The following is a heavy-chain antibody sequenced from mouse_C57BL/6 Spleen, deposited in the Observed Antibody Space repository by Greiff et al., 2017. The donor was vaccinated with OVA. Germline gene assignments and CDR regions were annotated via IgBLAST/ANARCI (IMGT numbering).Heavy chain of an antibody. CDR3: ARRTGAMDY. CDR1: GYAFSSSW. V-gene: IGHV1-82*01. J-gene: IGHJ4*01. CDR2: IYPGDGDT. Sequence: QVQLKESGPELVKPGASVKISCKASGYAFSSSWMNWVKQRPGKGLEWIGRIYPGDGDTNYNGKFKGKATLTADKSSSTAYMQLSSLTSEDYAVYFCARRTGAMDYWGQRTSVTVSS.